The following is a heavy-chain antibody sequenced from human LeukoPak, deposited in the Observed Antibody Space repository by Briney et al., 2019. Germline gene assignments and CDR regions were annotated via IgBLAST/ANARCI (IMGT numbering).Heavy chain of an antibody. CDR3: AKDWQLVDY. J-gene: IGHJ4*02. CDR2: ISYDGSNK. D-gene: IGHD1-1*01. Sequence: PGGSLRLSCAASGFTFSTYVMTWVRQAPGKGLEWVAVISYDGSNKYYEDSVKGRFTISRDNSKNTLYLQMNSLRAEDTAVYYCAKDWQLVDYWGQGTLVTVSS. CDR1: GFTFSTYV. V-gene: IGHV3-30*18.